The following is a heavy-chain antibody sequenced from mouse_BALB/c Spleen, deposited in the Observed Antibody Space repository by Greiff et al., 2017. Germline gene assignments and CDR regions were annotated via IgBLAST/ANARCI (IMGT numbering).Heavy chain of an antibody. D-gene: IGHD1-1*01. V-gene: IGHV5-12-1*01. CDR3: ARHINYGSSYYFDY. J-gene: IGHJ2*01. CDR2: ISSGGSYT. Sequence: EVNLVESGGGLVKPGGSLKLSCAASGFAFSSYDMSWVRQTPEKRLEWVAYISSGGSYTYYPDSVKGRFTISRDNAKNTLYLQMSSLKSEDTAMYYCARHINYGSSYYFDYWGQGTTLTVSS. CDR1: GFAFSSYD.